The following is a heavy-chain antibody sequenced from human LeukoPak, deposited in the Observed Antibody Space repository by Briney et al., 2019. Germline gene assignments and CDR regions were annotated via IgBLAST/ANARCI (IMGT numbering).Heavy chain of an antibody. CDR1: GGSFSGYY. J-gene: IGHJ4*02. CDR3: ARGQRLIDY. D-gene: IGHD6-19*01. CDR2: VNHSGST. Sequence: PSETLSLTCAVYGGSFSGYYWSWIRQPPGKGLEWIGEVNHSGSTNYNPSLKSRVTISVDTSKNQFSLKLSSVTAADTAVYYCARGQRLIDYWGQGTLVTVSS. V-gene: IGHV4-34*01.